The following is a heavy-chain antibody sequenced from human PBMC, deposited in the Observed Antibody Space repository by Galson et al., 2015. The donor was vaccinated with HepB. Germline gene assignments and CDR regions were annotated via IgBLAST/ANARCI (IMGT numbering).Heavy chain of an antibody. V-gene: IGHV3-66*01. CDR1: GFTVSSNY. CDR3: ARAGHYYDSSGYFDY. Sequence: SLRLSCAAPGFTVSSNYMSWVRQAPGKGLEWVSVIYSGGSTYYADSVKGRFTISRDNAKNSLYLQMNSLRAEDTAVYYCARAGHYYDSSGYFDYWGQGTLVTVSS. J-gene: IGHJ4*02. CDR2: IYSGGST. D-gene: IGHD3-22*01.